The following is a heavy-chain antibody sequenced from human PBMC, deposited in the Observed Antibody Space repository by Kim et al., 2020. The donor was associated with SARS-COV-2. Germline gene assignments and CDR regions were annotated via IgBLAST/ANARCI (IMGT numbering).Heavy chain of an antibody. Sequence: TEDTTDTADSVKSQFTVSRDSASNTLYLQMNSLRADDTAVYYCVKGACLDYRGPGTLVTVSS. V-gene: IGHV3-23*01. CDR3: VKGACLDY. CDR2: TEDTT. J-gene: IGHJ4*02.